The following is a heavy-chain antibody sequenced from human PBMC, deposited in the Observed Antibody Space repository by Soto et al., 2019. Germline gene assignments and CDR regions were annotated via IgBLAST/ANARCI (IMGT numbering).Heavy chain of an antibody. J-gene: IGHJ5*02. Sequence: SETLSLTCAVSGGSISRGGYSWSWIRQPPGKGLEWIGYIYHSGSTYYNPSLKSRVTISVDRSKNQFSLKLSSVTAADTAVYYCARDRVAAAGRWFDPWGQGTLVTVSS. V-gene: IGHV4-30-2*01. CDR1: GGSISRGGYS. CDR2: IYHSGST. D-gene: IGHD6-13*01. CDR3: ARDRVAAAGRWFDP.